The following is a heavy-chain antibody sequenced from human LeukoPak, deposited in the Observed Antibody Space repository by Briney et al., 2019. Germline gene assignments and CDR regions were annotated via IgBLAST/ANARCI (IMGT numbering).Heavy chain of an antibody. D-gene: IGHD3-10*01. CDR3: ARGGYYGSGRDWFDP. J-gene: IGHJ5*02. Sequence: ASVKVSCKASGYTFTGYYMHWVRQAPGQGLEWMGWINPNSGGTNYAQKFQGRVTMTRDTSISTAYVELSRLRSDDTAVYYCARGGYYGSGRDWFDPWGQGTLVTVSS. V-gene: IGHV1-2*02. CDR2: INPNSGGT. CDR1: GYTFTGYY.